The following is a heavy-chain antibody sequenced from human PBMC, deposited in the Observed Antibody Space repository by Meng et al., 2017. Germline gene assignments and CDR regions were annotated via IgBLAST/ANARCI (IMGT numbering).Heavy chain of an antibody. CDR3: ARGPYSSSWYEDNWFDP. Sequence: SVKVSCKASGYTFTSYGISWVRQAPGQGLEWMGRIIPILGIANYAQKFQGRVTITADKSASTAYMELSSLRSEDTAVYYCARGPYSSSWYEDNWFDPWGQGTLVTVSS. CDR2: IIPILGIA. CDR1: GYTFTSYG. D-gene: IGHD6-13*01. J-gene: IGHJ5*02. V-gene: IGHV1-69*04.